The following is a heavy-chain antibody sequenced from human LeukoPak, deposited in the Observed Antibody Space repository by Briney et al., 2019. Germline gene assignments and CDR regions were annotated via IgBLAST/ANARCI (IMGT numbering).Heavy chain of an antibody. D-gene: IGHD3-10*01. V-gene: IGHV3-23*01. CDR2: IDYAGGST. CDR3: AATRVCGGVLLRPNCLYFEN. CDR1: GFTFNNYV. J-gene: IGHJ4*02. Sequence: GGSLRLSCAASGFTFNNYVMSWVRQAPGRGLEWASGIDYAGGSTNYADSVQGRFTVSRDNSKNTLYLQMNSLRAEDTAIYYCAATRVCGGVLLRPNCLYFENWGQGTLVTVSS.